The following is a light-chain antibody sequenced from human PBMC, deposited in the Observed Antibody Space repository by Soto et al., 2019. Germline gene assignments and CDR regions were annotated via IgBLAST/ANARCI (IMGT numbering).Light chain of an antibody. CDR2: EAS. Sequence: DIQMTQSPSTLSASVGDRVTITCRTSQSISGWLAWYQQRPGEAPNLLIYEASSLKSGVPSRFSGSGSGTEFTLTISSLQPDDFATYFCQQYKRFPVRDWTFGQGTKVEI. V-gene: IGKV1-5*03. CDR1: QSISGW. CDR3: QQYKRFPVRDWT. J-gene: IGKJ1*01.